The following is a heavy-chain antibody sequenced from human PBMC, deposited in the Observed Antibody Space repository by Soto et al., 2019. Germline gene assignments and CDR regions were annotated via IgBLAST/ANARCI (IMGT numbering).Heavy chain of an antibody. CDR1: GGSISSSSYY. V-gene: IGHV4-39*01. D-gene: IGHD5-18*01. Sequence: QLQLQESGPGLVKPSETLSLTCTVSGGSISSSSYYWGWIRQPPGKGLEWIGSIYYSGSTYYNPSLKSRVTIPVDTSKNQFSLKRSSVTAADTAVYYCARLGSLKTWIQLWYFDYWGQGTLVTVSS. CDR2: IYYSGST. CDR3: ARLGSLKTWIQLWYFDY. J-gene: IGHJ4*02.